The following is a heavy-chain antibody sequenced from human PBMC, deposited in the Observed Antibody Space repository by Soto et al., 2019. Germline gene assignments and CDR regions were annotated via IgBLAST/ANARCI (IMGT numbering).Heavy chain of an antibody. D-gene: IGHD6-19*01. CDR1: GGSFSGYY. J-gene: IGHJ5*02. V-gene: IGHV4-34*01. CDR3: ARVTEAVAGSYNWFDP. Sequence: SETLSLTCAVYGGSFSGYYWSWIRQPPGKGLEWIGEINHSGSTNYNPSLKSRVTISVDTSKNQFSLKLSSVTAADTAVYYCARVTEAVAGSYNWFDPWGQGTLVTSP. CDR2: INHSGST.